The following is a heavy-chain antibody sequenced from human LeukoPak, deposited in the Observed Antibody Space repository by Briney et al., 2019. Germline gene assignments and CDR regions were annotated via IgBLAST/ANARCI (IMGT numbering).Heavy chain of an antibody. Sequence: GGSLRLSCAASGFTFSSYSMNWVRQAPGKGLEWVSYISSASGSIYYADSVKGRFTISRDNAKNSLFLQMNSLRAEDTAVYYCARLIVGAIDSWGRGTLVTVSS. CDR1: GFTFSSYS. V-gene: IGHV3-48*04. D-gene: IGHD1-26*01. CDR2: ISSASGSI. CDR3: ARLIVGAIDS. J-gene: IGHJ4*02.